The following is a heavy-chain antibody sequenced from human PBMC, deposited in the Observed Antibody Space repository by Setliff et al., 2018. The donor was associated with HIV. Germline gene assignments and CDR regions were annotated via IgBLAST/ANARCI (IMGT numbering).Heavy chain of an antibody. CDR1: GGTVSSYA. V-gene: IGHV1-69*05. CDR3: ARGFEVESSGWFDP. CDR2: IIPIFGPA. J-gene: IGHJ5*02. Sequence: EASVKVSCQASGGTVSSYAINWVRQAPGQGLEWMGGIIPIFGPANYAQKFQDRVTITTDESTSTAYMELSSLKSEDTAVYYCARGFEVESSGWFDPWGQGTLVTVSS. D-gene: IGHD3-9*01.